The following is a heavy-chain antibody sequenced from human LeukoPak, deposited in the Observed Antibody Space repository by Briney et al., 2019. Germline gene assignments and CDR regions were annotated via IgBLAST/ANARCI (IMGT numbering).Heavy chain of an antibody. CDR1: GYTFTTYY. V-gene: IGHV1-46*01. J-gene: IGHJ4*02. CDR3: ARGGTSGSYTLDY. D-gene: IGHD1-26*01. CDR2: INPRGGST. Sequence: GASVKVSCKASGYTFTTYYMHWVRQAPGQGLEWRGIINPRGGSTSYAQKFQGRVTMTGDTSTSTVYMQLSSLRSEDTAVYYCARGGTSGSYTLDYWGQGTLVTVSS.